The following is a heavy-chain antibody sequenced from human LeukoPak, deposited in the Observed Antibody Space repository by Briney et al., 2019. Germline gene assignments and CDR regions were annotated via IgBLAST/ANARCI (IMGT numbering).Heavy chain of an antibody. J-gene: IGHJ4*02. D-gene: IGHD6-19*01. CDR2: IYSGGST. CDR1: GFTFSNNY. CDR3: ARGRQYSSGWYYFDL. V-gene: IGHV3-66*01. Sequence: GGSLRLSCAAPGFTFSNNYMSWVRQAPGKGLEWVSVIYSGGSTYYADSVKGRFTISRDNSKNTLYLQMNSLRAEDTAVYSCARGRQYSSGWYYFDLWGQGTLVTVSS.